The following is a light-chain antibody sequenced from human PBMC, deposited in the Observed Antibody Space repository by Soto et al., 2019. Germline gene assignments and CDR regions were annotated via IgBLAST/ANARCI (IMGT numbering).Light chain of an antibody. CDR2: AAS. J-gene: IGKJ2*01. CDR1: QSVSSS. Sequence: EIVMTQSPATLSVSPGERATLSCRASQSVSSSLAWFQQKPGQAPRLLIYAASARATGIAARLSGSGSGTEFTRTISSLQSEDFAVYYCLQHKSWPFTFGQGIKLEIK. CDR3: LQHKSWPFT. V-gene: IGKV3-15*01.